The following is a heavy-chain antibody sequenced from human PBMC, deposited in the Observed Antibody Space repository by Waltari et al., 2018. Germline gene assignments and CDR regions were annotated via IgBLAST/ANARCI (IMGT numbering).Heavy chain of an antibody. D-gene: IGHD5-12*01. Sequence: QVQLVQSGAEVKKPGASVKVSCKASGYTFTSYAMHWVRQAPGPRLEWMGWINAGNGNTKYSQKFQGRVTITRDTSASTAYMELSSLRSEDTAVYYCARLGDSGYDTLPYYYYGMDVWGQGTTVTVSS. V-gene: IGHV1-3*01. CDR1: GYTFTSYA. CDR2: INAGNGNT. CDR3: ARLGDSGYDTLPYYYYGMDV. J-gene: IGHJ6*02.